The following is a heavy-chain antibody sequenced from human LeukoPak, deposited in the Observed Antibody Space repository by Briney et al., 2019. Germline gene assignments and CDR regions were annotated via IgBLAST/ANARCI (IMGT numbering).Heavy chain of an antibody. CDR2: IYYSGST. CDR3: ARGLSGLLDY. CDR1: GGSISSYY. Sequence: SETLSLTCTVSGGSISSYYWSWIRQPPGKGLEWIGYIYYSGSTNYNPSLKSRVTISVDTSKNQFSLKLSSVTAADTAVYYCARGLSGLLDYWGQGTLVTVSS. D-gene: IGHD2-21*01. V-gene: IGHV4-59*01. J-gene: IGHJ4*02.